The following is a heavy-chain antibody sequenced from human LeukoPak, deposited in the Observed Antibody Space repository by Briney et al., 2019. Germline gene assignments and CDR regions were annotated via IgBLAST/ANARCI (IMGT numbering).Heavy chain of an antibody. Sequence: ASVKVSCKASGYTFSGSYIHWVRQAPGQGLEWLGRINPNSGDTNYVQNFHGRVTMTRDTSITTTYMELSSLRSEDTAVYYCARGDSSISSFDPWGQGTLVTVSS. V-gene: IGHV1-2*06. CDR1: GYTFSGSY. CDR2: INPNSGDT. J-gene: IGHJ5*02. D-gene: IGHD2-2*01. CDR3: ARGDSSISSFDP.